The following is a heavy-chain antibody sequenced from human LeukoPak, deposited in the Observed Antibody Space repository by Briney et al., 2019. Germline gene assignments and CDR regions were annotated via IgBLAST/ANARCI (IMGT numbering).Heavy chain of an antibody. CDR3: AKGGWGTVLDY. D-gene: IGHD3-16*01. CDR2: IRFSNDNT. J-gene: IGHJ4*02. V-gene: IGHV3-23*01. Sequence: PGGSLRLSCIASGFIFSSDALNWVRQAPGKGLEWVSAIRFSNDNTHYADSVKGRFIVSRDNSKNTLYLQMNSLRAEDTAVYYCAKGGWGTVLDYWGQGTLVTVSP. CDR1: GFIFSSDA.